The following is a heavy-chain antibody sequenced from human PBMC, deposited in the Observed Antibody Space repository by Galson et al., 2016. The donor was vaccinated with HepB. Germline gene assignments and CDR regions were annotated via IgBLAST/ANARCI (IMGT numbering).Heavy chain of an antibody. J-gene: IGHJ3*02. CDR1: GFSSRYYW. Sequence: SLRLSCAASGFSSRYYWMSWVRQAPGKGLEWVANINQDGSEKDYEDSVKGRFTISRDNGKNSLYLQMNSLRAEDTAVYYCARDLDFGAVIIPDAFDIWGQGTMVTVSS. V-gene: IGHV3-7*01. D-gene: IGHD3-3*01. CDR2: INQDGSEK. CDR3: ARDLDFGAVIIPDAFDI.